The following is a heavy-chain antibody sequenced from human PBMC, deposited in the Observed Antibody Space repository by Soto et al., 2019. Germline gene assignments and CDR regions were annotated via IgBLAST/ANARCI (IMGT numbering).Heavy chain of an antibody. CDR3: AKDPSPFGLLYYSMDV. CDR2: ISYDGSNK. Sequence: TGGSLRLSCAASGFTFSSYGMHWVRQAPGKGLEWVAVISYDGSNKYYADSVKGRFTISRGNSKNTLYLQMNSLRAEDTAVYYCAKDPSPFGLLYYSMDVWGQGTTVSVSS. CDR1: GFTFSSYG. V-gene: IGHV3-30*18. D-gene: IGHD3-3*01. J-gene: IGHJ6*02.